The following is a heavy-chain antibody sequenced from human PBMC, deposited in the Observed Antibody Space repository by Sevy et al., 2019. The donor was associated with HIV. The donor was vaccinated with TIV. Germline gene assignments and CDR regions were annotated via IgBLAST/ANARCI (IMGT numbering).Heavy chain of an antibody. CDR2: VHYSGRT. V-gene: IGHV4-39*01. CDR1: GGSISSGNYL. CDR3: ARNFDY. Sequence: SETLSLTCTVSGGSISSGNYLWSWIRQTPGKDLDWIGTVHYSGRTYYNPSLKSRVTISEDTSKNQFSLNLNSVTAADTAVYFCARNFDYWGQGTLVTVSS. J-gene: IGHJ4*02.